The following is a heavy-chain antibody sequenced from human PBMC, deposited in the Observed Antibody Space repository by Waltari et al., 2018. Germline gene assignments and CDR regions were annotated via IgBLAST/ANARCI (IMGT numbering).Heavy chain of an antibody. CDR3: ARDRAVDYYYYGMDV. J-gene: IGHJ6*02. V-gene: IGHV4-59*01. CDR2: IYYSGST. Sequence: QVQLQESGPGLVKPSETLSLTCTVSGGSISRYYWSWIRQPPGKGLEWIGYIYYSGSTNYNPSLKSRVTISVDTSKNQFSLKLSSVTAADTAVYYCARDRAVDYYYYGMDVWGQGTTVTVSS. CDR1: GGSISRYY.